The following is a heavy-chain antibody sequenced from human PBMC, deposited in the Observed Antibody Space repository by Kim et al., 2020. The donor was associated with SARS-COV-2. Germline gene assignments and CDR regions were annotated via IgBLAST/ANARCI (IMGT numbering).Heavy chain of an antibody. Sequence: GGSLRLSCAASGFTFSSYAMSWVRQAPGKGLEWVSAISGSGGSTYYADSVKGRFTISIDNSKNTLYLQMNSLRAEDTAVYYCAKRDIVAPHLLMGAFDIWGQGTMVTVSS. J-gene: IGHJ3*02. V-gene: IGHV3-23*01. CDR3: AKRDIVAPHLLMGAFDI. CDR2: ISGSGGST. D-gene: IGHD5-12*01. CDR1: GFTFSSYA.